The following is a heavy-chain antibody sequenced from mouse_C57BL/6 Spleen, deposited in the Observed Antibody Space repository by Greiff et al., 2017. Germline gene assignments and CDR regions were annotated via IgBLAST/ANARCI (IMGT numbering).Heavy chain of an antibody. J-gene: IGHJ4*01. V-gene: IGHV1-15*01. CDR2: IDPETGGT. Sequence: QVQLQQSGAELVRPGASVTLSCKASGYTFTDYEMHWVQQTPVHGLEWIGAIDPETGGTAYTQKFKGKAILTADKSSSTAYMEHRSLTSEDSAVYYCTRRGAMDYWGQGTSVTVSS. CDR3: TRRGAMDY. CDR1: GYTFTDYE.